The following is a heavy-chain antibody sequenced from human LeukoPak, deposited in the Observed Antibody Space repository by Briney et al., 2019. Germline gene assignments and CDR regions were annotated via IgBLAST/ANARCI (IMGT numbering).Heavy chain of an antibody. CDR3: ARYTVARRYFDY. CDR1: GGSISSDTYY. CDR2: IYTSGST. V-gene: IGHV4-61*02. D-gene: IGHD6-19*01. J-gene: IGHJ4*02. Sequence: SDTLSLTCTLSGGSISSDTYYWPWIRQPAGKGLEWIGRIYTSGSTNYNPSLKSRVTISVDTSKNQFSLKLSSVTAADTAVYYCARYTVARRYFDYWGQGTLVTVSS.